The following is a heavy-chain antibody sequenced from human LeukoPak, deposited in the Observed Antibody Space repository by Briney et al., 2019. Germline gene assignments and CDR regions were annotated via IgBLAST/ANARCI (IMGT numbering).Heavy chain of an antibody. CDR2: VYYSGST. CDR1: GDSISSFY. D-gene: IGHD3-16*01. CDR3: ARHGGVVGPIYLPDYWYFDP. V-gene: IGHV4-59*08. J-gene: IGHJ2*01. Sequence: SETLSLTCTVSGDSISSFYWSWIRQPPGKGLEWIGHVYYSGSTNYNPSLKSRVTISVDTSKNRFSLKLSSVTAADTAVYYCARHGGVVGPIYLPDYWYFDPWGRGTLVTVSS.